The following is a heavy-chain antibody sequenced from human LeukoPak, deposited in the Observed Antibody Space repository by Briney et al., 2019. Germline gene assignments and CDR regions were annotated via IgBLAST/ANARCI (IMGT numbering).Heavy chain of an antibody. Sequence: SETLSLTCTVSGGSISSYYWSWIRQSPEKGLEWIGYIYNSGNTNYNPSLKSRVTISGDTSKNQFSLNLNSVTAADTAVYYCAREYYYDSYTGYFDYWGQGTLVTVSS. J-gene: IGHJ4*02. V-gene: IGHV4-59*12. CDR2: IYNSGNT. D-gene: IGHD3-22*01. CDR3: AREYYYDSYTGYFDY. CDR1: GGSISSYY.